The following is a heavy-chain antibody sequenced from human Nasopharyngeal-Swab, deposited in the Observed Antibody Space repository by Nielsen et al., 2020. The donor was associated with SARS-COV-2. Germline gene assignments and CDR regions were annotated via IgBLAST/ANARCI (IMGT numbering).Heavy chain of an antibody. Sequence: RQARGKGLEWIGYIYYSGSTNYNPSLKRRVTISVDTSKNQFSLKLSSVAAADTDVYYCAIGGGGSYYGMDVWGQGTTVTVSS. CDR3: AIGGGGSYYGMDV. J-gene: IGHJ6*02. D-gene: IGHD3-16*01. CDR2: IYYSGST. V-gene: IGHV4-59*01.